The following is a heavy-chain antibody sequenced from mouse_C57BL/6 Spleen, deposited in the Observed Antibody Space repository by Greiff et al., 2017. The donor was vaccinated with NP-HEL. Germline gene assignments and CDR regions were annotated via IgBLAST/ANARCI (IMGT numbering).Heavy chain of an antibody. Sequence: EVKLVESGGGLVQPGGSLSLSCAASGFTFTDYYMSWVRQPPGKALEWLGFIRNKANGYTTEYSASVKGRFTISRDNSKSILYLQMNALRAEDSATYYCARLYYDYDPWFAYWGQGTLVTVSA. CDR1: GFTFTDYY. CDR2: IRNKANGYTT. CDR3: ARLYYDYDPWFAY. V-gene: IGHV7-3*01. D-gene: IGHD2-4*01. J-gene: IGHJ3*01.